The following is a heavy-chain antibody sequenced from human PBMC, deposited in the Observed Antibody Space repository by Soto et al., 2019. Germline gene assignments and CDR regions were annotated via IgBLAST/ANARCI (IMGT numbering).Heavy chain of an antibody. CDR3: AREISFYGSGSDQDY. D-gene: IGHD3-10*01. CDR2: INPSGGST. CDR1: GYTFTSYY. J-gene: IGHJ4*02. V-gene: IGHV1-46*01. Sequence: SVKVSCKASGYTFTSYYMHWVRQAPGQGLEWMGIINPSGGSTSYAQKFQGRVTMTRDTSTSTVYMELSSLRSEDTAVYYCAREISFYGSGSDQDYWGQGTLVTVSS.